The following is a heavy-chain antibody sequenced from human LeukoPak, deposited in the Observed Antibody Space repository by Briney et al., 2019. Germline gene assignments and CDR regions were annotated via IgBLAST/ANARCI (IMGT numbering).Heavy chain of an antibody. CDR1: DGSISSYY. CDR3: ARETFGYCSGGSCSD. Sequence: SETLSLTCTVSDGSISSYYWSWIRQPPGKGLEWIGYIYYSGSTNYNPSLKSRVTISVDTSKNQFSLKLSSVTAADTAVYYCARETFGYCSGGSCSDWGQGTLVTVSS. CDR2: IYYSGST. J-gene: IGHJ1*01. D-gene: IGHD2-15*01. V-gene: IGHV4-59*01.